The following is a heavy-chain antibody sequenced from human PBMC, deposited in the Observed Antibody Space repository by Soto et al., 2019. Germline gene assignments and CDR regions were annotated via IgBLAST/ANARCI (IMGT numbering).Heavy chain of an antibody. CDR2: LSDSVGTT. CDR3: AKHWRGGPIQLPFVI. J-gene: IGHJ4*02. D-gene: IGHD5-12*01. CDR1: GFSFGTYT. Sequence: WWSLVLSFAVSGFSFGTYTVNWVRQAPGMGLEWVSGLSDSVGTTHYAYSVKGRFTISRDKSKNTLYLQMNNLRAEDTAVYYCAKHWRGGPIQLPFVIWGQGTEGTVAS. V-gene: IGHV3-23*01.